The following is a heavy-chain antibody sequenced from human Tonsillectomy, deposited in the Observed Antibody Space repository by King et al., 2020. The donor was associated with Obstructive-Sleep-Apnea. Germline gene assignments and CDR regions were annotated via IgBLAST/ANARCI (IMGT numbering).Heavy chain of an antibody. V-gene: IGHV4-59*08. Sequence: VQLQESGPGLVKPSETLSLTCTVSGGSISSYYWSWIRQPPGKGLEWIGYIYYSGSTNYNPSLKSRVTISVDTSKNQFSLKLSSVTAADTAVYYCARQLWFGELSNWFDPWGQGTLVTVSS. CDR3: ARQLWFGELSNWFDP. CDR1: GGSISSYY. CDR2: IYYSGST. J-gene: IGHJ5*02. D-gene: IGHD3-10*01.